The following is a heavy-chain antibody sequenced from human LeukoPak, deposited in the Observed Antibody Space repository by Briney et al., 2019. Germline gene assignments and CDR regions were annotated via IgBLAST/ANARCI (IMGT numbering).Heavy chain of an antibody. CDR2: ISSSSSYI. CDR3: ARDGAAAGTVTDY. Sequence: KPGGSLRLSCAASGFTFSSYSMNWVRQAPGKGLEWVSSISSSSSYIYYADSVKGRFTISRDNVKNSLYLQMNSLRAEDTAVYYCARDGAAAGTVTDYWGQGTLVTVSS. J-gene: IGHJ4*02. CDR1: GFTFSSYS. D-gene: IGHD6-13*01. V-gene: IGHV3-21*01.